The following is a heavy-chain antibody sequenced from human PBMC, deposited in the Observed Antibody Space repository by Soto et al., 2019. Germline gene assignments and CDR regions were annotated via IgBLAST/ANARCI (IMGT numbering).Heavy chain of an antibody. CDR1: GGSISSSDYL. D-gene: IGHD1-26*01. J-gene: IGHJ5*02. Sequence: PETLCLTCTFSGGSISSSDYLWVWIRQPPGKGLEWIGSIYYSGSTYYNPSLKSRVTISVDTSKNQFSLKLSSVTAADTAVFYGARNRATNWFEPWDQGTLLTAAS. CDR3: ARNRATNWFEP. V-gene: IGHV4-39*01. CDR2: IYYSGST.